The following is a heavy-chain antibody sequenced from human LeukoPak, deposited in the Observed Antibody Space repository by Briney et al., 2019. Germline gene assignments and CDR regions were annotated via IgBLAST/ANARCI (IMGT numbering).Heavy chain of an antibody. Sequence: GGSLRLSCAASGFTLSTYSMKWVRQALGKGLEWVSYISDSSAMYYADSVRGRFTISRENDKNSLFLQMNSLRAEDTAVYYCARDGGYSGYDADCWGQGTLVTVSS. CDR2: ISDSSAM. CDR1: GFTLSTYS. CDR3: ARDGGYSGYDADC. J-gene: IGHJ4*02. V-gene: IGHV3-48*01. D-gene: IGHD5-12*01.